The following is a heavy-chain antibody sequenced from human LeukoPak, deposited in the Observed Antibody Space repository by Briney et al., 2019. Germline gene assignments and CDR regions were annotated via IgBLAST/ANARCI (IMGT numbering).Heavy chain of an antibody. V-gene: IGHV3-48*03. J-gene: IGHJ3*02. CDR3: ARYRADAGSYDALDI. CDR2: ITDSGSTI. Sequence: GGSLRLSCAASGFIFSNYEMNWVRQAPGKGLEWVSYITDSGSTIFYEDSVRGRFTISRDNAKNSLYLQMNSLRAEDTAVYYCARYRADAGSYDALDIWGQGTMVTVSS. D-gene: IGHD3-10*01. CDR1: GFIFSNYE.